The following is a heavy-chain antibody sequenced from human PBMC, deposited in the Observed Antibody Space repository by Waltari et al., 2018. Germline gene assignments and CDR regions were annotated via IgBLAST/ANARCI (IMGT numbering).Heavy chain of an antibody. V-gene: IGHV3-23*01. J-gene: IGHJ1*01. Sequence: EMKLLDSGGGLVQAGESLRLSCVGSGFSFSNYAISCVRQAPGKGLQGGSGISGSGDATGYEDSVTDRVTISRDNSKNTLYLEMNSLRVEDTAVYYCVKGTDYSASTGYTGYFQNWGQGTLVVVSS. CDR3: VKGTDYSASTGYTGYFQN. D-gene: IGHD5-18*01. CDR2: ISGSGDAT. CDR1: GFSFSNYA.